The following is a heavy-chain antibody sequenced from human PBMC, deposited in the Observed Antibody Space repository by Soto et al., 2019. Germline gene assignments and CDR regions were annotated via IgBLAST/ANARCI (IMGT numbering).Heavy chain of an antibody. J-gene: IGHJ4*02. Sequence: SETLSLTCTVSGGSISSYYWSWIRQPPGKGLEWIGYIYYSGSTNYNPSLKSRVTISVDTSKNQFSLKLSSVTAADTAVYYCAISSTTAFDYWGQGTLVTVSS. CDR3: AISSTTAFDY. D-gene: IGHD4-4*01. CDR1: GGSISSYY. CDR2: IYYSGST. V-gene: IGHV4-59*01.